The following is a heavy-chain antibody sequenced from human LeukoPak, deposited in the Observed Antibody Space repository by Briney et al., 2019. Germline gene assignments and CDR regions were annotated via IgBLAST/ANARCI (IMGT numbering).Heavy chain of an antibody. CDR1: GASISSGTYS. CDR3: ARGDGSGSGRWFDP. CDR2: IYHTGST. Sequence: PSETLSLTCTVSGASISSGTYSWSWIRQPPGEGLEWIGYIYHTGSTYYNPSLKGRVTISVDRSKNRFSLTLNFVTAADTALYYCARGDGSGSGRWFDPWGQGTLITVSS. V-gene: IGHV4-30-2*01. J-gene: IGHJ5*02. D-gene: IGHD3-10*01.